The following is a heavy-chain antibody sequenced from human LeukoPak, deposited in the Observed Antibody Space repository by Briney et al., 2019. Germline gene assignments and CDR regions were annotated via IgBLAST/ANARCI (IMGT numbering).Heavy chain of an antibody. CDR1: GGSISSYY. Sequence: SETLSLTCTVSGGSISSYYWSWIRQPPGKGLEWIGYIYYSGSTNYNPSLKSRVTISVDTSKNQFSLELSSVTAADTAVYYCARSPAYCGGDCYSWYFQHWGQGTLVTVSS. J-gene: IGHJ1*01. D-gene: IGHD2-21*02. V-gene: IGHV4-59*01. CDR2: IYYSGST. CDR3: ARSPAYCGGDCYSWYFQH.